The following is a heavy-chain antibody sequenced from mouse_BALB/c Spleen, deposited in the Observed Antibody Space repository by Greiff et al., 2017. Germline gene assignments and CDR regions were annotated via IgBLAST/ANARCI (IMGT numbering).Heavy chain of an antibody. CDR2: IDPENGNT. D-gene: IGHD2-1*01. CDR1: GFNIKDYY. Sequence: VQLKESGAELVRPGALVKLSCKASGFNIKDYYMHWVKQRPEQGLEWIGWIDPENGNTIYDPKFQGKASITADTSSNTAYLQLSSLTSEDTAVYYCARDGNYGDYWGQGTTLTVAS. J-gene: IGHJ2*01. CDR3: ARDGNYGDY. V-gene: IGHV14-1*02.